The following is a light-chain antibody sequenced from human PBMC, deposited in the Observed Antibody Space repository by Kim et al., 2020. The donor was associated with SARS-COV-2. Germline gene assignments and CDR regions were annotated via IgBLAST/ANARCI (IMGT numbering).Light chain of an antibody. J-gene: IGKJ3*01. CDR3: QQYNNWPLT. CDR1: QTVNRN. Sequence: VSPGERATLSCRASQTVNRNLAWYQQKPGQAPRLLIYGASTRATGIPARFSGSGSGTEFTLTISSLQSEDFAVYYCQQYNNWPLTFGPGTKVDIK. CDR2: GAS. V-gene: IGKV3-15*01.